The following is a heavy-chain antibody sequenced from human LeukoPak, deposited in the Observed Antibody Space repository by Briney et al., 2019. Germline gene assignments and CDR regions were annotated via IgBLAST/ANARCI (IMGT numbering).Heavy chain of an antibody. D-gene: IGHD3-9*01. CDR1: GGSFSGYY. J-gene: IGHJ6*03. CDR2: INHSGST. CDR3: ARAYYDILTGYYRGYYYYYMDV. Sequence: SEALSLTCAVYGGSFSGYYWSWIRQPPGKGLEWIGEINHSGSTNYNPSLKSRVTISVDTSKNQFSLKLSSVTAADTAVYYCARAYYDILTGYYRGYYYYYMDVWGKGTTVTVSS. V-gene: IGHV4-34*01.